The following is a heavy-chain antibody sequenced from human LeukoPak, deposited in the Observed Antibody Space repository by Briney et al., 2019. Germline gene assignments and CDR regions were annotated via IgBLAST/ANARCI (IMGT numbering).Heavy chain of an antibody. V-gene: IGHV4-39*01. D-gene: IGHD2-2*01. CDR2: FFSTGRT. J-gene: IGHJ4*02. CDR1: GGSVSSSNHH. Sequence: SETLSLTCNVSGGSVSSSNHHWAWIRQSPGMGLEWVGTFFSTGRTSQNPDPSLKGRVTLSVDTSRNQFSLQLRSLTAADTAIFYCASISGSSTSSYHFDNWGQGNLVTVSS. CDR3: ASISGSSTSSYHFDN.